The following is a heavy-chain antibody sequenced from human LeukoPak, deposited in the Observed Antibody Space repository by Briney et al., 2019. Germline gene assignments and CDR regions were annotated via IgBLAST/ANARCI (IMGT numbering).Heavy chain of an antibody. D-gene: IGHD2-15*01. Sequence: ASVKVSCKASGYTFTSYAMHWVRQAPGQRLEWMGWINAGNGNTKYSQKFQGRVTINRDTSASTAYMELSSLRSEDTAVYYCAMGYCSGGSCYSLPYYYYGMDVWGKGTTVTVSS. J-gene: IGHJ6*04. V-gene: IGHV1-3*01. CDR3: AMGYCSGGSCYSLPYYYYGMDV. CDR2: INAGNGNT. CDR1: GYTFTSYA.